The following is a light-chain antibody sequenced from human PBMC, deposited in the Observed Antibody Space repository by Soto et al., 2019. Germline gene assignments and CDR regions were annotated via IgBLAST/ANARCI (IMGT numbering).Light chain of an antibody. Sequence: QSALTQPRSVSGSPGQSVTISCTGTSNDVGGYNFVSWYQQHPGKAPKLMIYDVSKRPSGVPDRFSGSKSGNTASLTISGLQAEDEADYYCYSYAGTYTWVFGGGTQLTVL. CDR1: SNDVGGYNF. V-gene: IGLV2-11*01. CDR3: YSYAGTYTWV. J-gene: IGLJ3*02. CDR2: DVS.